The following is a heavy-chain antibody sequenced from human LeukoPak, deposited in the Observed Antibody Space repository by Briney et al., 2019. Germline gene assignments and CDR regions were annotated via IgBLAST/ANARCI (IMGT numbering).Heavy chain of an antibody. CDR3: AKAGAARLFDY. CDR2: ISSFSTTI. D-gene: IGHD6-6*01. Sequence: GGSLRLSCAASGFTFTNYSLNWVRQAPGKGLEWVSYISSFSTTIYYADSVKGRFTISRDNAKNSLYLQMNSLRAEDTAVYCCAKAGAARLFDYWGQGTLVTVSS. V-gene: IGHV3-48*04. J-gene: IGHJ4*02. CDR1: GFTFTNYS.